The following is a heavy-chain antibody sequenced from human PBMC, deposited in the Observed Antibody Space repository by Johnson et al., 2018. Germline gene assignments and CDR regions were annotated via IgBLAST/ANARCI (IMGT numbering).Heavy chain of an antibody. CDR3: ARVVVPAAMDV. J-gene: IGHJ6*04. V-gene: IGHV3-21*01. CDR2: ISSSSSYI. Sequence: EVQLVESGGGVVQXGRSLRLXCAASGFTFSSYSMNWVRQAPGKGLEWVSSISSSSSYIYYADSVKGRFTISRDNAKNSLYLQMNSLRAEDTAVYYCARVVVPAAMDVWGKGTTVTVSS. D-gene: IGHD2-2*01. CDR1: GFTFSSYS.